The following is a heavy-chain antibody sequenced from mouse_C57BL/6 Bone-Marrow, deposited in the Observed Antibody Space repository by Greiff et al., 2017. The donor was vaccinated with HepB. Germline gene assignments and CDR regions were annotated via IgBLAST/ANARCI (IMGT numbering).Heavy chain of an antibody. CDR2: INPYNGGT. J-gene: IGHJ2*01. CDR3: ARSGYYYGSSYDY. V-gene: IGHV1-19*01. CDR1: GYTFTDYY. D-gene: IGHD1-1*01. Sequence: VQLQQSGPVLVKPGASVKMSCKASGYTFTDYYMNWVKQSHGKSLEWIGVINPYNGGTSYNQKFKGKATLTVDKSSGTAYMELNSLTSEDSAVYYCARSGYYYGSSYDYWGQGTTLTVSS.